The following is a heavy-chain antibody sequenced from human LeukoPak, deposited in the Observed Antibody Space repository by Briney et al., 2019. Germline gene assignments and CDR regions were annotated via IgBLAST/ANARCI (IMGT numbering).Heavy chain of an antibody. D-gene: IGHD5-24*01. Sequence: GGSLRLSCAASGFTFSSFGMHWVRQAPGKGLEWVAIISYDGSNKYYADSVKGRFTISRDNSKNTLYLQMNSLRAEDTAVYYCAKDLLDGYPTGGIDYWGQGTLVTVSS. CDR1: GFTFSSFG. CDR2: ISYDGSNK. V-gene: IGHV3-30*18. CDR3: AKDLLDGYPTGGIDY. J-gene: IGHJ4*02.